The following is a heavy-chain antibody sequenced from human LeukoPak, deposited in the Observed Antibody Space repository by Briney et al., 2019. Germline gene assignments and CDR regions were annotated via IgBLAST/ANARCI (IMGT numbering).Heavy chain of an antibody. Sequence: PGGSLRLSCTASGFTFGDYAMSWFRQAPGKGLEWVGFIRSKAYGGTTEYAASVKGRFTISRDDSKSIAYLQMNSLKTEDTAVYYCTGYSSSWEDAFDIWGQGTMVTVSS. J-gene: IGHJ3*02. CDR3: TGYSSSWEDAFDI. CDR1: GFTFGDYA. D-gene: IGHD6-13*01. CDR2: IRSKAYGGTT. V-gene: IGHV3-49*03.